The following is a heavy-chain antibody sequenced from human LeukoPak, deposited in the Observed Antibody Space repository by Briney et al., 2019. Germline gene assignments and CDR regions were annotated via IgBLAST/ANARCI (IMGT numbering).Heavy chain of an antibody. CDR1: GGSISSHY. CDR2: IYTSGST. V-gene: IGHV4-4*07. CDR3: AREGQWLVRGYYYMDV. J-gene: IGHJ6*03. D-gene: IGHD6-19*01. Sequence: SETLSLTCTVSGGSISSHYWSWIRQPAGKGLEWIGRIYTSGSTNYNPSLKSRVTMSVDTSKNQFSLKLSSVTAADTAVYYCAREGQWLVRGYYYMDVWGKGTTVTVSS.